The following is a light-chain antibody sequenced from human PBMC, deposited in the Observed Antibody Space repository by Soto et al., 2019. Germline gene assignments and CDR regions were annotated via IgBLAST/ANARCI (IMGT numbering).Light chain of an antibody. Sequence: DIQMTQSPSSLSASVGDRVTISCRASQGITNNLAWYEQKPGKVPKLLISAASTVQSGVPSRFSGSGSGTDFTLTSSSRQPVDVATYYCQKYNSAPWTFGQGNKVESK. CDR2: AAS. CDR1: QGITNN. V-gene: IGKV1-27*01. J-gene: IGKJ1*01. CDR3: QKYNSAPWT.